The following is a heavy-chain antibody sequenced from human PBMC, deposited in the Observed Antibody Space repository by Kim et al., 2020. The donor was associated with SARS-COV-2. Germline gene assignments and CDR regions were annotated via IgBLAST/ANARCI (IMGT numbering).Heavy chain of an antibody. J-gene: IGHJ4*02. CDR3: ARGGGSGWGKDYFDN. D-gene: IGHD6-19*01. V-gene: IGHV3-23*02. Sequence: GDSVKGRFTISRDNSRNTLYLQMSSLRTEDTAVYYCARGGGSGWGKDYFDNWGQGTLVTVSS.